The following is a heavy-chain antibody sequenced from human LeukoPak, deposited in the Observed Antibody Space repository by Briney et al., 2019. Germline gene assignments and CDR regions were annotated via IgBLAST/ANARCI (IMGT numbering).Heavy chain of an antibody. CDR1: GFTFSSYA. J-gene: IGHJ4*02. Sequence: PGGSLRLSCAASGFTFSSYAMHWVRQAPGKGLEWVAVISYDGTKKYYTDSVKGRFTISRDNSKNTLSLQMNSLVTEDTAVYYCAGVRVTTTLIDYWGQGTLVTVSS. V-gene: IGHV3-30*04. CDR2: ISYDGTKK. CDR3: AGVRVTTTLIDY. D-gene: IGHD4-17*01.